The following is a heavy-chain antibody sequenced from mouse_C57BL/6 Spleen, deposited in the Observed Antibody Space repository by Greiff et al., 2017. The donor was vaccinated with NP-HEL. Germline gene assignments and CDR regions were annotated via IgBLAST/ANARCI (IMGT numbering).Heavy chain of an antibody. CDR1: GYTFTDYN. CDR3: ARGGIYDDYDGYFDY. J-gene: IGHJ2*01. V-gene: IGHV1-18*01. D-gene: IGHD2-4*01. Sequence: EVQLQQSGPELVKPGASVKIPCKASGYTFTDYNMDWVKQSHGKSLEWIGDINPNNGGTIYNQKFKGKATLTVDKSSSTAYMELRSLTSEDTAVYYCARGGIYDDYDGYFDYGGQGTTLTVSS. CDR2: INPNNGGT.